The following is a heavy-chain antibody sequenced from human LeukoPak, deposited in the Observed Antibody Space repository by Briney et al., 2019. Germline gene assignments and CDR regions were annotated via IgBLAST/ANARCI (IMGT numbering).Heavy chain of an antibody. CDR2: ISTSSSYI. J-gene: IGHJ4*02. CDR1: RFTFSTYS. Sequence: PGGSLRLSCAASRFTFSTYSMNWVRQAPGKGLEWVSFISTSSSYIYYADSVKGRFTISRDNARNSLYLQMNSLRAEDTAVYYCARDLSPLFTAVAAIDYWGQGTLVTVSS. D-gene: IGHD6-19*01. V-gene: IGHV3-21*01. CDR3: ARDLSPLFTAVAAIDY.